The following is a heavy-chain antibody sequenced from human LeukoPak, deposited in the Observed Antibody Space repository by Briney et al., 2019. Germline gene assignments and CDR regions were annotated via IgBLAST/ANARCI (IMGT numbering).Heavy chain of an antibody. CDR1: GGSISSYY. V-gene: IGHV4-34*01. D-gene: IGHD6-19*01. CDR3: ARGSSSGWHNWFDP. Sequence: SETLSLTCTVSGGSISSYYWSWIRQPPGKGLEWIGETNHSGSTNYNPSLKSRVTISVDTSKNQFSLKLSSVTAADTAVYYCARGSSSGWHNWFDPWGQGTLVTVSS. CDR2: TNHSGST. J-gene: IGHJ5*02.